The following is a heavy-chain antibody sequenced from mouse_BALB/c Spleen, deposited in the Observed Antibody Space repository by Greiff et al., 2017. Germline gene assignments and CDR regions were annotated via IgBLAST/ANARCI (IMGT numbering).Heavy chain of an antibody. V-gene: IGHV14-3*02. CDR2: IDPANGNT. CDR1: GFNINDTY. J-gene: IGHJ2*01. Sequence: DVQLQESGAELVKPGASVTLSCTASGFNINDTYMHWVKQRPEQGLEWIGRIDPANGNTKYDPKFQGKATITADTSSNTAYLQLSSLTSEDTAVYYCARDGGLRYYFDYWGQGTTLTVSS. CDR3: ARDGGLRYYFDY. D-gene: IGHD2-4*01.